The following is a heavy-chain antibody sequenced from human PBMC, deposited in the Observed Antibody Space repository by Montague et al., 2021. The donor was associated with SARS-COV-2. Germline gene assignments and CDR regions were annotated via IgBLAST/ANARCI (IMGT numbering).Heavy chain of an antibody. CDR1: GGSLRHSY. J-gene: IGHJ6*02. CDR3: ARVSSTALRGVIKTSGYYALDV. Sequence: SETLSLTCSVSGGSLRHSYWTWIRQAPERGLEWIGYIYHTGTTKYNPALQSRLTISVDTANNQFFLSLTSVTAADTAVYYCARVSSTALRGVIKTSGYYALDVWGHGTTVRVSS. CDR2: IYHTGTT. V-gene: IGHV4-4*09. D-gene: IGHD3-10*01.